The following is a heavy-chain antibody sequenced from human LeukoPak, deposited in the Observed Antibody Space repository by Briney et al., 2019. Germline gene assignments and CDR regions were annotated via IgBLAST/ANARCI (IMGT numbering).Heavy chain of an antibody. V-gene: IGHV3-66*01. CDR1: GFTVSSNY. CDR2: IYSGGST. Sequence: GGSLRLSCAASGFTVSSNYMSWVRQAPGKGLEWVSVIYSGGSTYYADSVKGRFTISRDNSKNTLYLQMNSLRAEDTAVYYCASVLAAAGTDDYWGQGTLVTVSS. CDR3: ASVLAAAGTDDY. J-gene: IGHJ4*02. D-gene: IGHD6-13*01.